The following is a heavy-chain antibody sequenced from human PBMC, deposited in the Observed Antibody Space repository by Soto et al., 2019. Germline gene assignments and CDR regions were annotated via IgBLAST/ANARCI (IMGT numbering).Heavy chain of an antibody. J-gene: IGHJ5*02. D-gene: IGHD6-13*01. CDR1: GGSISSYY. CDR3: ARDIEAAGGYNWFDP. V-gene: IGHV4-59*01. CDR2: IYYSGST. Sequence: SETLSLTCTVSGGSISSYYWSWIRQPPGKGLEWIGYIYYSGSTNYNPSLKSRVTISVDTSKNQFSLKLSSVTAADTAVYYCARDIEAAGGYNWFDPWGQGTLVTVSS.